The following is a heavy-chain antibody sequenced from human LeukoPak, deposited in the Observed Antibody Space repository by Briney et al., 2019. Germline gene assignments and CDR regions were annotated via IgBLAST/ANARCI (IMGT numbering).Heavy chain of an antibody. V-gene: IGHV3-30*18. CDR2: ISYDGSNK. CDR3: AKDPKRIAAAGTFFDY. Sequence: GGSLRLSCAASGFTFSSSAMHWVRQPPGKGLEWVAVISYDGSNKYYADSVKGRFTISRDNSKNTLYLQMNSLRAEDTAVYYCAKDPKRIAAAGTFFDYWGQGTLVTVSS. J-gene: IGHJ4*02. CDR1: GFTFSSSA. D-gene: IGHD6-13*01.